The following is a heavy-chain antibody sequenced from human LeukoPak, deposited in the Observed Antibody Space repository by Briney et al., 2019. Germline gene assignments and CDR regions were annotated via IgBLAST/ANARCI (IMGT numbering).Heavy chain of an antibody. CDR1: GFTFSSYS. D-gene: IGHD2-2*01. CDR3: AKRYSYCSTTSCYDYYYMDV. Sequence: GGSLRLSCAASGFTFSSYSMNWVRQAPGKGLEWVSGISWNSGSIGYADSVKGRFTISRDNSKNTLYLQMNSLRAEDTAVYYCAKRYSYCSTTSCYDYYYMDVWGKGTTVTISS. V-gene: IGHV3-23*01. CDR2: ISWNSGSI. J-gene: IGHJ6*03.